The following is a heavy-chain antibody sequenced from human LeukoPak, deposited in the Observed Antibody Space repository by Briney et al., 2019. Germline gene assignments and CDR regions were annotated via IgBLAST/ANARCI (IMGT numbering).Heavy chain of an antibody. J-gene: IGHJ3*02. V-gene: IGHV1-69*04. CDR3: ARQYYYDSSGRGASDI. Sequence: GASVKVSCKASGGTFSSYAISWVRQAPGQGLEWMGRIIPILGIANYAQKFQGRVTITADKSTSTAYMELSSLRSEDTAVYYCARQYYYDSSGRGASDIWGQGTMVTVSS. D-gene: IGHD3-22*01. CDR2: IIPILGIA. CDR1: GGTFSSYA.